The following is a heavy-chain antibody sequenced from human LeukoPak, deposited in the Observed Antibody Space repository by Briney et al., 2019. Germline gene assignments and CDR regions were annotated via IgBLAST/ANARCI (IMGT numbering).Heavy chain of an antibody. CDR3: ARGQMTTVTYFDY. CDR1: GHSISSGYY. J-gene: IGHJ4*02. D-gene: IGHD4-11*01. CDR2: IYHSGST. Sequence: SETLSLTCTVSGHSISSGYYWGWIRQPPGKGLEWIGSIYHSGSTNYNPSLKSRVTISVDTSKNQFSLKLSSVTAADTAVYYCARGQMTTVTYFDYWGQGTLVTVSS. V-gene: IGHV4-38-2*02.